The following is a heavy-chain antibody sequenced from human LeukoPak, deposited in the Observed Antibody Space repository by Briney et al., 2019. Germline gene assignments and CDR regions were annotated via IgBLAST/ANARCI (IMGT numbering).Heavy chain of an antibody. V-gene: IGHV4-39*01. CDR3: ARGRSMIGP. CDR2: IYDGGST. Sequence: SETLSLTCTVSGGSIRSSYYYWGWIRQPPGKGLEWIGSIYDGGSTYYNPSLKSRVTISVDTSKNQFSLKLSSVTAADTAVYYCARGRSMIGPWGQGTLVTVSS. D-gene: IGHD3-22*01. CDR1: GGSIRSSYYY. J-gene: IGHJ5*02.